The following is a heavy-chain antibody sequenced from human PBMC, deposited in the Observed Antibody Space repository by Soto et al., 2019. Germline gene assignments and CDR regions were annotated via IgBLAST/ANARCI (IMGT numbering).Heavy chain of an antibody. V-gene: IGHV1-69*02. CDR1: GGTFNSYT. Sequence: QVQLAQYGTEVKKPGSSVKVSCKASGGTFNSYTVSWVRQAPGQGLEWMARIIPILGITNYAQKFQGRVTVTADKSATTTYMELTSLRSEDTALYYCASFGYCNAGGWNNRVDIWGRGTMVVVSS. CDR3: ASFGYCNAGGWNNRVDI. D-gene: IGHD2-8*02. CDR2: IIPILGIT. J-gene: IGHJ3*02.